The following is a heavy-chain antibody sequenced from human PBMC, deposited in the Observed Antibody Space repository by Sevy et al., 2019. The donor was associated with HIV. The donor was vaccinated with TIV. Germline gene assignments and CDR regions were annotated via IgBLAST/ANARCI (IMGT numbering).Heavy chain of an antibody. D-gene: IGHD2-21*01. CDR3: AKDINRGCDGVNCYSYYYYFYGLDV. CDR1: GFPFNDHA. Sequence: GGSLRLSCAASGFPFNDHAMHWVRQVPGKGLEWVSGISWNSRNIGYADSVKGRFTISRDNTRNFVYLEMHSLGPEDTAVYYFAKDINRGCDGVNCYSYYYYFYGLDVWGQGTTVTVSS. J-gene: IGHJ6*02. CDR2: ISWNSRNI. V-gene: IGHV3-9*01.